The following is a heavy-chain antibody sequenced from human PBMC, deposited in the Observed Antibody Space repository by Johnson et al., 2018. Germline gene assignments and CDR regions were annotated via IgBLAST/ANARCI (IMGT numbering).Heavy chain of an antibody. V-gene: IGHV3-30-3*01. CDR3: AREDTGARYMDV. Sequence: VQLVETGGGVVQPGRSLRLSCAVSGFTLSSYAMHWVRQAPGKGLEWVAVISYDGYNKYYAESVKGRFTISRDKSKNTLYLQMKSLRAEDTAGDYCAREDTGARYMDVGGKGTTVTVSS. D-gene: IGHD1-14*01. CDR1: GFTLSSYA. J-gene: IGHJ6*03. CDR2: ISYDGYNK.